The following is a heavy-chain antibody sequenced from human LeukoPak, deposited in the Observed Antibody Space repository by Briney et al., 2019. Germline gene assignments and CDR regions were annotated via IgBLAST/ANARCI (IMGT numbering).Heavy chain of an antibody. D-gene: IGHD6-19*01. Sequence: PGRSLRLSCAASGFTFDDYAMHWVRPAPGEGLEWVSGISWNSGSIGYADSVKGRFTTSRDNAKNSLYLQMNSLRAEDTALYYCAKDLRIGAVAGTGFDYWGQGTLVTVSS. J-gene: IGHJ4*02. CDR3: AKDLRIGAVAGTGFDY. CDR2: ISWNSGSI. CDR1: GFTFDDYA. V-gene: IGHV3-9*01.